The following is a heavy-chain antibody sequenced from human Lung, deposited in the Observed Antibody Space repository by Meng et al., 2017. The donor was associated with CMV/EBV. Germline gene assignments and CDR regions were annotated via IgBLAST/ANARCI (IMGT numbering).Heavy chain of an antibody. CDR2: ISYDGSNK. CDR3: ARPNVHYDFWSGCDY. V-gene: IGHV3-30*04. J-gene: IGHJ4*02. CDR1: GFTFSSYA. Sequence: GGSLRLSCAASGFTFSSYAMHWVRQAPGKGLEWVAVISYDGSNKYYADSVKGRFTISRDNSKNTLYLQMNSLKAEDTAVYYCARPNVHYDFWSGCDYWGQGXLVTVSS. D-gene: IGHD3-3*01.